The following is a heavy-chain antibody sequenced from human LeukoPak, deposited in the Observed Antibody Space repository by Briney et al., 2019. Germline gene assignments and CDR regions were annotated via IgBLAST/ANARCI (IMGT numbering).Heavy chain of an antibody. CDR1: AAPITSYY. V-gene: IGHV4-59*01. CDR3: ARGGSIVGATPHDAFDI. Sequence: SETLSLTCTASAAPITSYYGSWIRQPPGKGLEWIGYIYYSGSTNYNPSLKSRVAISVDTSKNQVSLRLSSVTAADTAVYYCARGGSIVGATPHDAFDIWGQGTVVTVS. D-gene: IGHD1-26*01. CDR2: IYYSGST. J-gene: IGHJ3*02.